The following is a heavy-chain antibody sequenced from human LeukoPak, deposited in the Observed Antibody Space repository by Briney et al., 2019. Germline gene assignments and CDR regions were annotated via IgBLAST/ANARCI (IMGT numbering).Heavy chain of an antibody. V-gene: IGHV3-23*01. J-gene: IGHJ4*02. Sequence: GGSLRLSCAASGFTFSSYAMSWVRQAPGKGLEWVSAISGSGGSTYYADSVKGRFTFSRDNSKNTLYLQMNSLRAEDTAVYYCAKDLYSSGWYGSGYWGQGTLVTVSS. D-gene: IGHD6-19*01. CDR3: AKDLYSSGWYGSGY. CDR2: ISGSGGST. CDR1: GFTFSSYA.